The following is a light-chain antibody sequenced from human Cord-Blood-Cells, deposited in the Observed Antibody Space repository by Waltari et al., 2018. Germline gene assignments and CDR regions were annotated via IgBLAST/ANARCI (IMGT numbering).Light chain of an antibody. J-gene: IGLJ2*01. CDR3: QAWDSSTAV. V-gene: IGLV3-1*01. CDR1: KLGDKY. Sequence: SYELTQPPSVSVSPGQTASITCSGDKLGDKYACWYQQKPGRSPVLTIYQDSKRPSGIPERFSGSNSGNTATLTISGTQAMDEADYYCQAWDSSTAVFGGGTKLTVL. CDR2: QDS.